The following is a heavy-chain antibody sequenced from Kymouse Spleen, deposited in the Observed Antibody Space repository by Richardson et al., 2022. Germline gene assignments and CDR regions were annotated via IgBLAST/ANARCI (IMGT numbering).Heavy chain of an antibody. D-gene: IGHD1-20*01,IGHD1-7*01. CDR2: IKQDGSEK. J-gene: IGHJ4*02. CDR1: GFTFSSYW. Sequence: EVQLVESGGGLVQPGGSLRLSCAASGFTFSSYWMSWVRQAPGKGLEWVANIKQDGSEKYYVDSVKGRFTISRDNAKNSLYLQMNSLRAEDTAVYYCAGGGLTGTFDYWGQGTLVTVSS. CDR3: AGGGLTGTFDY. V-gene: IGHV3-7*01.